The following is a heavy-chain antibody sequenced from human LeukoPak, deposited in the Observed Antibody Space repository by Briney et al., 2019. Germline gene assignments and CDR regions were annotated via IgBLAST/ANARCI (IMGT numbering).Heavy chain of an antibody. CDR3: ARDPLVVVAATYYYYYGMDV. Sequence: ALVKVSCKASGYTFTSYGISWVRQAPGQGLEWMGWISAYNGNTNYAQKLQGRVTMTTDTSTSTAYMELRSLRSDDTAVYYCARDPLVVVAATYYYYYGMDVWGQGTTVTVSS. V-gene: IGHV1-18*01. CDR1: GYTFTSYG. CDR2: ISAYNGNT. D-gene: IGHD2-15*01. J-gene: IGHJ6*02.